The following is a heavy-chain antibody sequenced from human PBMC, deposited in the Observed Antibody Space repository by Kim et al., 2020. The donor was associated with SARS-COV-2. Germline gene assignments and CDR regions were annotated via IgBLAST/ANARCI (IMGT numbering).Heavy chain of an antibody. CDR3: AKGLEEGVYYYGMDV. Sequence: GGSLRLSCAASGFTFSSYAMHWVRQAPGKGLEWVAVIWYDGSNKYYADSVKGRFTISRDNSKNTLYLQMNSLRAEDTAVYYCAKGLEEGVYYYGMDVWGQGTTVTVSS. J-gene: IGHJ6*02. V-gene: IGHV3-33*06. D-gene: IGHD3-10*01. CDR2: IWYDGSNK. CDR1: GFTFSSYA.